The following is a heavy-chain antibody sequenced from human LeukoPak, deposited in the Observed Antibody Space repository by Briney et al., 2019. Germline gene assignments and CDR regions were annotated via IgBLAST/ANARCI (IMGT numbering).Heavy chain of an antibody. Sequence: PGGSLRLSCAASGFTFSSYSMNWVRQAPGKGLEWVSSISSSSSYTYYADSVKGRFTISRDNAKNSLYLQMNSLRAEDTAVYYCAGDPPYYYYYYMDVWGKGTTVTVSS. CDR1: GFTFSSYS. CDR3: AGDPPYYYYYYMDV. J-gene: IGHJ6*03. V-gene: IGHV3-21*01. CDR2: ISSSSSYT.